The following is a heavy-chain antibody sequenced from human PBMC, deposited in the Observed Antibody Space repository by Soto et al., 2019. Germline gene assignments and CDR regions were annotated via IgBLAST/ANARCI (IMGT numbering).Heavy chain of an antibody. CDR3: ARDLEGTVTGRGAFGV. CDR2: ISYSGFT. CDR1: GGTIISYY. Sequence: SETLSLTCTVSGGTIISYYWYWIRQHQGKGLEWIGYISYSGFTFYHPSLKSRVVLSVDPSNNQFSLILNSVTAADTAVYYCARDLEGTVTGRGAFGVWGRGTLVTVSS. D-gene: IGHD6-19*01. V-gene: IGHV4-59*12. J-gene: IGHJ3*01.